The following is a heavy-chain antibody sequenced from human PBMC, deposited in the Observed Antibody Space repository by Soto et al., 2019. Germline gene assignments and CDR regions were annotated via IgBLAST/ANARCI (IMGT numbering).Heavy chain of an antibody. V-gene: IGHV3-30-3*01. CDR1: GFTFSSYA. CDR3: ARQAYSWFGVSPAGY. CDR2: ISYDGSNK. D-gene: IGHD3-10*01. J-gene: IGHJ4*02. Sequence: QVQLVESGGGVVQPGRSLRLSCAASGFTFSSYAMHWVRQAPGKGLEWVAVISYDGSNKYYADSVKGRFTISRDNSKNTLYLQMNSLRAEDTAVYYCARQAYSWFGVSPAGYWGQGTLVTVSS.